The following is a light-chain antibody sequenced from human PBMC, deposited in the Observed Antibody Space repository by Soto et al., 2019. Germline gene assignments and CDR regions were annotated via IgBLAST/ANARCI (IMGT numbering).Light chain of an antibody. J-gene: IGKJ5*01. Sequence: EIVMTQSPATLSVSPGERATLYCRASQSVSSNHLAWYQQKPGQAPRLLIYGGSSRATGIPVRFSGSGSETDFTLTITRLEPEDFAVYYCQQRNNWPKITFGQGTRLEIK. CDR2: GGS. CDR1: QSVSSNH. CDR3: QQRNNWPKIT. V-gene: IGKV3D-20*02.